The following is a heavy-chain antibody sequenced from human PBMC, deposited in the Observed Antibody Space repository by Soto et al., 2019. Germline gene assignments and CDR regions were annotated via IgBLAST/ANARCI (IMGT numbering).Heavy chain of an antibody. Sequence: PGGSLRLSCAASGFTFSSYDMHWVRQATGKGLEWVSAIGTAGDTYYPGSVKGRFTISRENAKNSLYLQMNSLRAGDTAVYYCARVLAGTLYFDYWGQGTLVTVSS. J-gene: IGHJ4*02. V-gene: IGHV3-13*01. CDR1: GFTFSSYD. D-gene: IGHD6-19*01. CDR2: IGTAGDT. CDR3: ARVLAGTLYFDY.